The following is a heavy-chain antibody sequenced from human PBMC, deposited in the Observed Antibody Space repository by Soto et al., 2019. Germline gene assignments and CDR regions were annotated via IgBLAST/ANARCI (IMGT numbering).Heavy chain of an antibody. D-gene: IGHD1-26*01. J-gene: IGHJ4*02. Sequence: EVQLVESGGGLVKPGGSLRLSCAASGFTFSSYTMNWVRQAPGKGLEWVSSISRSSSYIYFADSVKGRFTISRDNAQNSLDLQKNRLGARDPAVFFWGAAYGGYRGQGTLVTVSS. CDR2: ISRSSSYI. V-gene: IGHV3-21*04. CDR1: GFTFSSYT. CDR3: GAAYGGY.